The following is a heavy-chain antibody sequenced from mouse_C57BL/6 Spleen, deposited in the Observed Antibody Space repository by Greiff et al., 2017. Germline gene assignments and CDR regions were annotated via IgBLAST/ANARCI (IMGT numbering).Heavy chain of an antibody. V-gene: IGHV5-9*01. J-gene: IGHJ3*01. D-gene: IGHD1-1*01. Sequence: EVMLVESGGGLVKPGGSLKLSCAASGFTFSSYTMSWVRQTPEKRLEWVATISGGGGNTYYPDSVKGRFTISRDNAKNTLYLQMSSLRSEDTALYYCARHPDYYGSPWFAYWGQGTLVTVSA. CDR2: ISGGGGNT. CDR3: ARHPDYYGSPWFAY. CDR1: GFTFSSYT.